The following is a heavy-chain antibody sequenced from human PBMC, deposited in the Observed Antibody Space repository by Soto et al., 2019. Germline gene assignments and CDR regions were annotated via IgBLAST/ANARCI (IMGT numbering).Heavy chain of an antibody. D-gene: IGHD6-6*01. CDR1: GFTFSSYA. V-gene: IGHV3-23*01. J-gene: IGHJ6*02. CDR3: AKGFEYSSLVVYYYYYGMDV. CDR2: ISGSGGST. Sequence: GGSLRLSCAASGFTFSSYAMSWVRQAPGKGLEWVSAISGSGGSTYYADSVKGRFTISRDNSKNTLYLQMNSLRAEDTAVYYCAKGFEYSSLVVYYYYYGMDVWGQGTTVTVSS.